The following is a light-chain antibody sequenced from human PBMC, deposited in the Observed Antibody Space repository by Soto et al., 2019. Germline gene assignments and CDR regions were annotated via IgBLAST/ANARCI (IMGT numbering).Light chain of an antibody. Sequence: QSALTQPPSASGSPGQSVTISCTGTSSDVGGYNYVSWYQQHPGKAPKLMISEVSKRPSGVPDCFSGSKSGNTASLTVSGLQAEDEADYYCSSFAGNHNLVFGGGTKLTVL. CDR1: SSDVGGYNY. CDR3: SSFAGNHNLV. V-gene: IGLV2-8*01. CDR2: EVS. J-gene: IGLJ2*01.